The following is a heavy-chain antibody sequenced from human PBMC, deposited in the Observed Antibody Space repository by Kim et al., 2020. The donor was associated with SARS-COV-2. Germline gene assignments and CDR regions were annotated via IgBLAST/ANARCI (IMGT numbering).Heavy chain of an antibody. Sequence: GGSLRLSCAASGFTFSSYAMHWVRQAPGKGLEWVAVISYDGSNKYYADSVKGRFTISRDNSKNTLYLQMNSLRAEDTAVYYCARATNSIAAAGPWGQGTL. D-gene: IGHD6-13*01. CDR1: GFTFSSYA. CDR3: ARATNSIAAAGP. CDR2: ISYDGSNK. V-gene: IGHV3-30-3*01. J-gene: IGHJ5*02.